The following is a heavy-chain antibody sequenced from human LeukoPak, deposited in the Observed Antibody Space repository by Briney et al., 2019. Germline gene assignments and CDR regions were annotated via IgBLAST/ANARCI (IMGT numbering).Heavy chain of an antibody. CDR2: ISSSSSYI. CDR1: GFTFSRDW. Sequence: PGGSLRLSCVASGFTFSRDWMSWVRQAPGKGLEWVSSISSSSSYIYYADSVKGRFTISRDNAKNSLYLQMNSLRAEDTAVYYCARGRTINSGSYAFDYWGQGTLVTVSS. CDR3: ARGRTINSGSYAFDY. V-gene: IGHV3-21*01. D-gene: IGHD1-26*01. J-gene: IGHJ4*02.